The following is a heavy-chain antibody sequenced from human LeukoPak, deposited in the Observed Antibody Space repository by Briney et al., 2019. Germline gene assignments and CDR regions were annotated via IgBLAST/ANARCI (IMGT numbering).Heavy chain of an antibody. CDR2: IYYSRST. V-gene: IGHV4-30-4*08. CDR1: GGSISSGDYC. CDR3: ARGHYDSSGRPPYFDY. D-gene: IGHD3-22*01. Sequence: SETLSLTCTVSGGSISSGDYCWSRLRQPAGKGLEWIVYIYYSRSTYYNPSLKRRVTISVDTSKNQFSLKLSSVTAADTAVYYCARGHYDSSGRPPYFDYWGQGTLVTVSS. J-gene: IGHJ4*02.